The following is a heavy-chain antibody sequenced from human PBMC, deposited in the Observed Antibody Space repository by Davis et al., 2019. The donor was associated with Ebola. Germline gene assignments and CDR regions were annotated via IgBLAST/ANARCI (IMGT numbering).Heavy chain of an antibody. CDR2: INNDGSIT. CDR1: GFTFSNFW. V-gene: IGHV3-74*01. Sequence: GESLKISCAASGFTFSNFWMHWVRQAPGKGLVCVSRINNDGSITNYADSVKGRFTISRDNAKNTLYLQMTGLRVDDTAVYFCARASSGYDTSGSSDAFDFWGQGTMVTVSS. D-gene: IGHD3-22*01. J-gene: IGHJ3*01. CDR3: ARASSGYDTSGSSDAFDF.